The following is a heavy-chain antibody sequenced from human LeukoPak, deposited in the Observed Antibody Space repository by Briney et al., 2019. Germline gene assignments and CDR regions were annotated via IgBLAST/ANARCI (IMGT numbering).Heavy chain of an antibody. CDR2: IYTSGST. J-gene: IGHJ4*02. Sequence: SETLSLTCTVSGGSISSYYWSWIRQPAGKGLEWIGRIYTSGSTNYNPSLKSRVTMSVDTSKNQFSLKLSSVTAADTAVYYCARSDPDTAMVYYFDYWGQGTLVTVSS. V-gene: IGHV4-4*07. D-gene: IGHD5-18*01. CDR3: ARSDPDTAMVYYFDY. CDR1: GGSISSYY.